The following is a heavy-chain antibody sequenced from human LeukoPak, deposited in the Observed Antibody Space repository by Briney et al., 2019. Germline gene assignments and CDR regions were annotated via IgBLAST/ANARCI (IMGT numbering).Heavy chain of an antibody. CDR2: IKQDESLE. J-gene: IGHJ4*02. D-gene: IGHD2-21*01. V-gene: IGHV3-7*01. CDR3: ARWTGVIDS. CDR1: GFTFENYW. Sequence: GGSLRLSCVASGFTFENYWMHWVRQAPGKGPEWVANIKQDESLEHYMDSVKGRFTISRDNAKNSLILQMDSLRAEDTAVYYCARWTGVIDSWGQGTLVTVSS.